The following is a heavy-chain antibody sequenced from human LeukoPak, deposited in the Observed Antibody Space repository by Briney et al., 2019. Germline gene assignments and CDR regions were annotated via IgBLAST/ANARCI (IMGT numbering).Heavy chain of an antibody. CDR1: GFTFSSYA. V-gene: IGHV3-30-3*01. CDR3: AREPSYYFDY. CDR2: ISYDGSNK. Sequence: GRSLRLSCAASGFTFSSYAMHWVRQAPGKGLEWVAVISYDGSNKYYADSVKGRFTISRDNSKNTLYLQMNGLRAEDTAVYYCAREPSYYFDYWGQGTLVTVSS. J-gene: IGHJ4*02.